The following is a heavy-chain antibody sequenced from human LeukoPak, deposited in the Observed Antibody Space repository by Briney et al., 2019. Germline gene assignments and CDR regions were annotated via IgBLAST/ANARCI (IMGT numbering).Heavy chain of an antibody. J-gene: IGHJ3*02. CDR1: GYSFTSYW. V-gene: IGHV5-51*01. D-gene: IGHD5-24*01. CDR3: ARQGRWLQGVNAFDI. Sequence: GESLKISCRGSGYSFTSYWIGWVRQMPGKGLEWMGIIYPGDSDTRYSPSFQGQVTISADKSISTAYLQWSSLKASDTAMYYCARQGRWLQGVNAFDIWGQGTMVTVPS. CDR2: IYPGDSDT.